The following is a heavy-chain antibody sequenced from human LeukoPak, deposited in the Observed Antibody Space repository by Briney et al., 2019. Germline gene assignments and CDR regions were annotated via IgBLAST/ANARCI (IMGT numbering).Heavy chain of an antibody. CDR1: GYTFTSYA. D-gene: IGHD2-8*01. CDR3: ARSVGLTLDFDY. CDR2: INAGNGNT. J-gene: IGHJ4*02. V-gene: IGHV1-3*03. Sequence: ASVKVSCKASGYTFTSYAMHWVRQAPGQRLEWMGWINAGNGNTKYSQEFQGRVTITRDTSASTAYMELSSLRSEDMAVYYCARSVGLTLDFDYWGQGTLVTVSS.